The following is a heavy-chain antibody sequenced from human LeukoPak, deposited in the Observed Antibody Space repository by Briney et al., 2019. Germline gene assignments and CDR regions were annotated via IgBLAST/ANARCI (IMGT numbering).Heavy chain of an antibody. D-gene: IGHD3-16*02. CDR3: ARAGWYDYVWGSYRYPTYFDY. CDR1: GGSFSGYY. Sequence: SETLSLTCAVYGGSFSGYYWSWIRQPPGKGLEWIGYIYYSGSTNYNPSLKSRVTISVDTSKNQFSLKLSSVTAADTAVYYCARAGWYDYVWGSYRYPTYFDYWGQGTLVTVSS. V-gene: IGHV4-59*01. CDR2: IYYSGST. J-gene: IGHJ4*02.